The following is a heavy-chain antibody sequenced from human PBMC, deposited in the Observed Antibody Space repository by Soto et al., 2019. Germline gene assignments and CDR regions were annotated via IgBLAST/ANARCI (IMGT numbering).Heavy chain of an antibody. CDR2: IYYSGST. Sequence: PSETLSLTCTVSGGSISSGCYYWSWIRQHPGKGLEWIGYIYYSGSTYYNPSLKSRVTISVDTSKNQFSLKLSSVTAADTAVYYCARGARGCSGGSCYFQGRGRNNWFDPWGQGTLVTVSS. CDR3: ARGARGCSGGSCYFQGRGRNNWFDP. J-gene: IGHJ5*02. CDR1: GGSISSGCYY. D-gene: IGHD2-15*01. V-gene: IGHV4-31*03.